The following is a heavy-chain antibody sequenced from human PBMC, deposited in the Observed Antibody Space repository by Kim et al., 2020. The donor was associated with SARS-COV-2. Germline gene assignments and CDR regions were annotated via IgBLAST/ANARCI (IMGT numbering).Heavy chain of an antibody. V-gene: IGHV4-39*07. Sequence: SETLSLTCTVSGGSISSSSYYWGWIRQPPGQGLEWIGSIYYSGSTYYTPSLKSRVSISADTSKNQFSLKLSSVTAADTAVYYCARDGNWNDRLTPQTGYGYWGQGTLVTVSS. CDR2: IYYSGST. CDR1: GGSISSSSYY. CDR3: ARDGNWNDRLTPQTGYGY. D-gene: IGHD1-1*01. J-gene: IGHJ4*02.